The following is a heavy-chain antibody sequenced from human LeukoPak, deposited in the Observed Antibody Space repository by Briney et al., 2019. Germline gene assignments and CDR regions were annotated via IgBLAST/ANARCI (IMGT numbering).Heavy chain of an antibody. Sequence: GGSLRLSCAASGFTFGSYGMHWVRQAPGKGLEWVAFIRYDGSNKYYADSVKGRFTISRDNSKNTLYLQMNSLRAEDTAVYYCAKDRLGVVPAAMEIDYRGQGTLVTVSS. D-gene: IGHD2-2*01. CDR2: IRYDGSNK. V-gene: IGHV3-30*02. CDR3: AKDRLGVVPAAMEIDY. CDR1: GFTFGSYG. J-gene: IGHJ4*02.